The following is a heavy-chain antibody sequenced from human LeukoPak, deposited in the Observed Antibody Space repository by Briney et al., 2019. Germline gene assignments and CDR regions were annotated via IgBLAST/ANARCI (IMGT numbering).Heavy chain of an antibody. CDR2: IYPGDSDT. Sequence: GESLKISCKGSGYSFTSYWIGWVRQMPGEGLEWMGIIYPGDSDTRYSPSFQGQVTISADKSISTAYLQWSSLKASDTAMYYCARSSMVRGVSGYFDYWGQGTLVTVSS. CDR3: ARSSMVRGVSGYFDY. J-gene: IGHJ4*02. CDR1: GYSFTSYW. V-gene: IGHV5-51*01. D-gene: IGHD3-10*01.